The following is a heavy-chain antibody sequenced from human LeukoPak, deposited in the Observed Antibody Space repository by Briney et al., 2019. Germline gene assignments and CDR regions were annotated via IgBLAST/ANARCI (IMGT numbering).Heavy chain of an antibody. Sequence: SETLSLTCTVSGYSISNGYYWDWIRPPPGRGLDWIGTIYRSASTSSTPSLKSRVTISVDTSKNQFSLKVNSVTAADTAVYYCARRHSSGWFYYWGQGTLVTVSS. V-gene: IGHV4-38-2*02. CDR3: ARRHSSGWFYY. J-gene: IGHJ4*02. CDR2: IYRSAST. CDR1: GYSISNGYY. D-gene: IGHD6-19*01.